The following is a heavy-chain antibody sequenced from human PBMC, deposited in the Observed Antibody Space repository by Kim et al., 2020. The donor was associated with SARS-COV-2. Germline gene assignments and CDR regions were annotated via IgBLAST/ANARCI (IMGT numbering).Heavy chain of an antibody. CDR2: IYYSGST. CDR1: GGSISSYY. D-gene: IGHD2-2*01. J-gene: IGHJ4*02. CDR3: ASTHCSSTSCSRRFFDY. Sequence: SETLSLTCTVSGGSISSYYWSWIRQPPGKGLEWIGYIYYSGSTNYNPSLKSRVTISVDTAKNQFSLKLSSVTAADTAVYYCASTHCSSTSCSRRFFDYWGQGTLVTVSP. V-gene: IGHV4-59*01.